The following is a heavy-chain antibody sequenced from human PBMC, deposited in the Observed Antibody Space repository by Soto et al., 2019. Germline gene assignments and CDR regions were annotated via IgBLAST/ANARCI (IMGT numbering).Heavy chain of an antibody. CDR2: MNPNSGNT. V-gene: IGHV1-8*01. D-gene: IGHD4-4*01. J-gene: IGHJ6*02. CDR1: GYTFTSYD. CDR3: ARKSSTGYSNFPRYGMDV. Sequence: ASVKVSCKASGYTFTSYDINWVRQATGQGLEWMGWMNPNSGNTDYAQKFQGRVTMTRNTSISTAYMELSSLRSEDTAVYYGARKSSTGYSNFPRYGMDVWGQGTTVTVSS.